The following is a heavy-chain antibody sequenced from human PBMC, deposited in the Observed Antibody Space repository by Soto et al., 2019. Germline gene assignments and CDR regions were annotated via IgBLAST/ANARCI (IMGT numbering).Heavy chain of an antibody. CDR2: ISGSGSST. CDR3: AKDDYGDYFGFAY. CDR1: GFTFNNYA. J-gene: IGHJ4*02. V-gene: IGHV3-23*01. D-gene: IGHD4-17*01. Sequence: EVQLLESGGGLVQPGGSLRLSCAASGFTFNNYAMSWVRQAPGKGLEWVSTISGSGSSTYYADSVKGRFTISRDNSKNTLFLQMSSLRADDTAVYYCAKDDYGDYFGFAYWGQGTLVTVSS.